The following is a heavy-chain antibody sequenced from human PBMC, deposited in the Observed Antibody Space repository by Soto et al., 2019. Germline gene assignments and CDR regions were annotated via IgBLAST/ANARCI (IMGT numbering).Heavy chain of an antibody. Sequence: GGSLRLSCAASGCTFSSYTMNWVRQAPGKGLEWVSSISSSSYIYYADSVKGRFTISRDNAKNSLYLQMNSLRAEDTAIYYCARGSAFIGLDYWGQGTPVTVSS. V-gene: IGHV3-21*01. J-gene: IGHJ4*02. D-gene: IGHD1-26*01. CDR1: GCTFSSYT. CDR3: ARGSAFIGLDY. CDR2: ISSSSYI.